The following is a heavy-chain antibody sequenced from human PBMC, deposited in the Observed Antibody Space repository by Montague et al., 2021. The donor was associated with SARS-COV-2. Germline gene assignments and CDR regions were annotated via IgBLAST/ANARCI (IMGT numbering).Heavy chain of an antibody. Sequence: SETLSLTCAVYGGSFSGNYWNWIRQPPGKGLEWIGEINHGGSTNYNPSLKSRLTISADTSKYQFSLKLTSVAAADTAVYYCARLRDGVVPSPILGVGPYYSYYYMDVWGKGTTVTVSS. J-gene: IGHJ6*03. D-gene: IGHD3-10*01. CDR3: ARLRDGVVPSPILGVGPYYSYYYMDV. CDR2: INHGGST. V-gene: IGHV4-34*01. CDR1: GGSFSGNY.